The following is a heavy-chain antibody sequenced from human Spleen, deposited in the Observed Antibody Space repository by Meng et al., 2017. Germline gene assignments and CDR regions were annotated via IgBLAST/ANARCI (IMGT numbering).Heavy chain of an antibody. V-gene: IGHV1-8*01. Sequence: QVQLVQSGAEVKKPGASVKVACRASGYTFTSYDINWVRQATGQGLEWMGWMNVNSGNTGYAQKFQGRVTMTRNTAISTAYMELISLGYEDTAVYYCARGAYYDSSGYFYISDSWGQGTLVTVSS. D-gene: IGHD3-22*01. J-gene: IGHJ4*02. CDR3: ARGAYYDSSGYFYISDS. CDR1: GYTFTSYD. CDR2: MNVNSGNT.